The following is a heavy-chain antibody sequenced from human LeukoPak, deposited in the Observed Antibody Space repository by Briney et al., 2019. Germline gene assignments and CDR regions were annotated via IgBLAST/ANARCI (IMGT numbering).Heavy chain of an antibody. CDR2: INHSGST. D-gene: IGHD6-6*01. CDR3: ARVIAGRPDLGYMDV. V-gene: IGHV4-34*01. Sequence: SETLSLTCAVYGGSFSGYYWSWIRQPPGKGLEWIGEINHSGSTKYNPSLKSRVTISVDTSKNQFSLKLSSVTAADTAVYYCARVIAGRPDLGYMDVWGKGTTVTVSS. J-gene: IGHJ6*03. CDR1: GGSFSGYY.